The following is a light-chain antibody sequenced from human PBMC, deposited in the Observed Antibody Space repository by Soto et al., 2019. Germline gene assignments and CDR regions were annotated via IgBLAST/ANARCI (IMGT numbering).Light chain of an antibody. Sequence: DIQMTQSPSTLSASVGDRVTITCRASQSVSRWLAWYQQKPGKAPKLLIYKASTLESGVPSRFSGRGSGTELTLAISRLHPDDSTTYYLQQYNDNWTFGQETKVEIK. CDR2: KAS. V-gene: IGKV1-5*03. CDR3: QQYNDNWT. CDR1: QSVSRW. J-gene: IGKJ1*01.